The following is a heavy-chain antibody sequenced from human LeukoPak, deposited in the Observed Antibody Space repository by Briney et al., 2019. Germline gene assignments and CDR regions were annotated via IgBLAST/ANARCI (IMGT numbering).Heavy chain of an antibody. CDR3: ARDTMVRGVIGLRFDHYFDY. CDR1: GFTFSNYA. D-gene: IGHD3-10*01. V-gene: IGHV3-23*01. Sequence: GGSLRLSCAGSGFTFSNYAMSWVRQAPGKGLEWISAVSGSGDRTYYAGSVKGRFTISRDNSKNIVYLRMNSLRAEDTAVYYCARDTMVRGVIGLRFDHYFDYWGQGTLVTVSS. CDR2: VSGSGDRT. J-gene: IGHJ4*02.